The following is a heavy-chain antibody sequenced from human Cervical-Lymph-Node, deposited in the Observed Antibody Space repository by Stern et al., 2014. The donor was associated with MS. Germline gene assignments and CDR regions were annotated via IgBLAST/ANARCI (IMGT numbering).Heavy chain of an antibody. Sequence: QLQLQESGPGLVKPSETLSLTCAVSGDSISSYTHYWAWIRQPPGKGLVWIGSVYYSGATYYNPSLTSPVTIPVDPTKNPFSLGLNSVPAADTAVYYCAKHACTGAACPFDLWGQGTLVTVSS. CDR3: AKHACTGAACPFDL. V-gene: IGHV4-39*01. CDR2: VYYSGAT. J-gene: IGHJ4*02. D-gene: IGHD2-8*02. CDR1: GDSISSYTHY.